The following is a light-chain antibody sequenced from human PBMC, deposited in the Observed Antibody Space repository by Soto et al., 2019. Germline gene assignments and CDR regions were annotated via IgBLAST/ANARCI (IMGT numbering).Light chain of an antibody. Sequence: EIVMTQSPAALSVSPGERATLSCRASQSVSSYLAWYQQKLGQAPRLLIYGASTRATGIPARFSGSGSGTDFTLTISSLQSEDFAVYYCQQYNNWPWTFGQGTKVDIK. J-gene: IGKJ1*01. CDR2: GAS. CDR1: QSVSSY. CDR3: QQYNNWPWT. V-gene: IGKV3-15*01.